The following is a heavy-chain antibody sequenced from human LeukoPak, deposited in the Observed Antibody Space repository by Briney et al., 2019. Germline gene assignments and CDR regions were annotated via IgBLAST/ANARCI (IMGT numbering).Heavy chain of an antibody. CDR2: ISSSSSYI. V-gene: IGHV3-21*01. D-gene: IGHD3-10*01. Sequence: GGSLRLSCAASGFTFSSYSMNWVRQAPGKGLEWVSSISSSSSYIYYADSVKGRFTIPRDNAKNSLYLQMNSLRAEDTAVYYCARGVWFGDFSWFDPWGQGTLVTVSS. CDR1: GFTFSSYS. J-gene: IGHJ5*02. CDR3: ARGVWFGDFSWFDP.